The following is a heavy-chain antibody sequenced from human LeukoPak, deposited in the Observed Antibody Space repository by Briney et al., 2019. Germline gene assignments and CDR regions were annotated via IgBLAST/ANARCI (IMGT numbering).Heavy chain of an antibody. V-gene: IGHV1-18*01. Sequence: ASVKVSCKASGYTFTSYGISWVRQAPGQGLEWMGWISGYNGNTNYAQKIRGRVTMTTDTSTSTAYMELRSLGSDDTAVYYCARDYYDSSDYNGYFQHWGQGTLVTVSS. CDR3: ARDYYDSSDYNGYFQH. CDR1: GYTFTSYG. CDR2: ISGYNGNT. D-gene: IGHD3-22*01. J-gene: IGHJ1*01.